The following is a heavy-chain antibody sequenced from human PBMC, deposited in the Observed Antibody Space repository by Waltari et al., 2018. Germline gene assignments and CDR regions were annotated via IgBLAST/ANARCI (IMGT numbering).Heavy chain of an antibody. CDR2: INPNSGGT. D-gene: IGHD6-19*01. Sequence: QVQLVQSGAEVKKPGASVKVSCKASGYHFTGYYLHWVRPAPGQGLEWMGRINPNSGGTNYAQKFQGRVPMTRDTSISTAYMELSRLRSDDTAVYYCARGVSGWTTPSFDYWGQGTLVTVSS. CDR1: GYHFTGYY. J-gene: IGHJ4*02. V-gene: IGHV1-2*06. CDR3: ARGVSGWTTPSFDY.